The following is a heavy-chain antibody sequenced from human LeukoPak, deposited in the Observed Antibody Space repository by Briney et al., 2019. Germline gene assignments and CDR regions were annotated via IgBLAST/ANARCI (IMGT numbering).Heavy chain of an antibody. V-gene: IGHV3-23*01. CDR3: AKDPGELLSEYFQQ. CDR1: GFTFSSYG. D-gene: IGHD1-26*01. Sequence: PGGSLRLSCAASGFTFSSYGMSWVRQAPGKGLEWVSAISGSGGSTYYADSVKGRFTISRDNSKNTLYLQMNSLRAEDTAVYYCAKDPGELLSEYFQQWGQGTLVTVSS. CDR2: ISGSGGST. J-gene: IGHJ1*01.